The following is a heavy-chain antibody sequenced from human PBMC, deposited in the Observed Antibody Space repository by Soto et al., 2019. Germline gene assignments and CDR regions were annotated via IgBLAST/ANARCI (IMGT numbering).Heavy chain of an antibody. CDR3: ARDRVIIWCDELWHVGMDV. J-gene: IGHJ6*02. CDR1: NF. CDR2: ISPSGGST. V-gene: IGHV1-46*01. Sequence: NFMVSAGHAPEKTLDWMGIISPSGGSTSYAQKFQGRVSMTRDTSTSTVYMELSSLRSEDTAVYYCARDRVIIWCDELWHVGMDVWGQGTMVTVSS. D-gene: IGHD3-10*01.